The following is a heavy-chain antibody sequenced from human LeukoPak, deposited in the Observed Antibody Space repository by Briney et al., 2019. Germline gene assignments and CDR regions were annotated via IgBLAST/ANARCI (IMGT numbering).Heavy chain of an antibody. CDR3: ARGQLWLDY. Sequence: PSETLSLTCTVSGASISDYYWSWIRQPPGKGLEWIGYIYYSGSTNYNPSLKSRVTISVDTSKNQFSLKLSSVTAADTAMYYCARGQLWLDYWGQGTLVTVSS. D-gene: IGHD5-18*01. CDR1: GASISDYY. V-gene: IGHV4-59*01. CDR2: IYYSGST. J-gene: IGHJ4*02.